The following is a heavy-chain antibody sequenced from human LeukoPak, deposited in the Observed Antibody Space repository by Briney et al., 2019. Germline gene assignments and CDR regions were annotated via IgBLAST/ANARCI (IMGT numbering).Heavy chain of an antibody. J-gene: IGHJ4*02. CDR2: ISAYNGNT. D-gene: IGHD3-22*01. V-gene: IGHV1-18*01. CDR1: GYTFTSYG. Sequence: ASVKVSCEASGYTFTSYGISWLRQAPGQGLEWMGWISAYNGNTNYAQNLQVRVTMTTDTSTSTAYMELRSLRSDDTAVYYCARENVYYDSSDYYPRFDYWGQGTLVTVSS. CDR3: ARENVYYDSSDYYPRFDY.